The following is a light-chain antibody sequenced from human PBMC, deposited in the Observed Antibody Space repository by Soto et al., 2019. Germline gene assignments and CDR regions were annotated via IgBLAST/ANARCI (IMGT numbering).Light chain of an antibody. CDR1: SSSIGSNY. J-gene: IGLJ2*01. Sequence: QSVLTQPPSASGTPGQRVTISCSGSSSSIGSNYVYWYQQLQEPVPQLLLYRNSERPSGVPDRVSGSESGTSDSVAISGLRSEDEDDYDCASWDDSLSGVVFGGGTKLTVL. CDR2: RNS. CDR3: ASWDDSLSGVV. V-gene: IGLV1-47*01.